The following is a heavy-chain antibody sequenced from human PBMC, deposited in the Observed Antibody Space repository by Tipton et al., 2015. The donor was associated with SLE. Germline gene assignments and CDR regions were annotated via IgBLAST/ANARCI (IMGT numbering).Heavy chain of an antibody. CDR1: GGSISSYY. CDR2: IYYSGST. D-gene: IGHD3-22*01. CDR3: ARRSSGLDAFDI. V-gene: IGHV4-59*05. J-gene: IGHJ3*02. Sequence: LRLSCTVSGGSISSYYWSWIRQPPGKGLEWIGSIYYSGSTYYNPSLKSRVTISVDTSKNQFSLKLSSVTAADTAVYYCARRSSGLDAFDIWGQGTMVTVSS.